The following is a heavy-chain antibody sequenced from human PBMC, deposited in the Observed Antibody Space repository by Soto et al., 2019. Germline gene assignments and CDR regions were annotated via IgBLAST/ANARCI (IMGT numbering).Heavy chain of an antibody. CDR3: ARDPGSSSYGRIVGSLYSFDY. Sequence: PSETLSLTCTVSGGSISSGGYYWSWIRQHPGKGLEWIGYIYYSGSTYYNPSLKSRVTISVDTSKNQFSLKLSSVTAADTAVYYCARDPGSSSYGRIVGSLYSFDYWGQRTLVTVSS. D-gene: IGHD5-18*01. V-gene: IGHV4-31*03. J-gene: IGHJ4*02. CDR1: GGSISSGGYY. CDR2: IYYSGST.